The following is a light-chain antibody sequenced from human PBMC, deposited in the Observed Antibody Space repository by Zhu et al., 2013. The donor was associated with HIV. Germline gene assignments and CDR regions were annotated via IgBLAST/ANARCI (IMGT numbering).Light chain of an antibody. CDR2: DDN. Sequence: QSVLTQPPSVSAAPGQKVTISCSGSTSNIGNKYVSWYQQFPGKVPKLLIYDDNKRPSVIPDRFSGSKSGTSATLGITGLQTGDEADYYCATWDNSLSAVVFGGGTKLTV. CDR3: ATWDNSLSAVV. CDR1: TSNIGNKY. J-gene: IGLJ2*01. V-gene: IGLV1-51*01.